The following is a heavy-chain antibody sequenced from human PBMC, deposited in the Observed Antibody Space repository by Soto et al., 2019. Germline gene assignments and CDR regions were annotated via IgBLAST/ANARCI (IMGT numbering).Heavy chain of an antibody. CDR2: IYPGDSDT. D-gene: IGHD2-8*01. CDR3: ARHVWCNSVYDAFDI. V-gene: IGHV5-51*01. Sequence: GESLKISCQGSGYSFTSYWIGRVRQMPGKGLDWMGIIYPGDSDTRYSPSFQGQVTSSADKSISTAYRQWSSLKTSDTAMYYCARHVWCNSVYDAFDIWGQGTMVTVSS. CDR1: GYSFTSYW. J-gene: IGHJ3*02.